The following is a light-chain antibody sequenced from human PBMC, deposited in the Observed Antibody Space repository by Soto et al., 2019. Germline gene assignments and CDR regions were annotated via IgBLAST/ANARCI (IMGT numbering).Light chain of an antibody. CDR1: TSDVAYYDL. J-gene: IGLJ2*01. CDR3: CTYAGHVPK. CDR2: EVD. Sequence: QSVLTQPASVSGSPGQSITISCAGTTSDVAYYDLVSWYQQHPGRAPKLLIYEVDKRPSGISVRFSGSKSGATASLTISGLLPEGEAVYFCCTYAGHVPKFGGGTK. V-gene: IGLV2-23*02.